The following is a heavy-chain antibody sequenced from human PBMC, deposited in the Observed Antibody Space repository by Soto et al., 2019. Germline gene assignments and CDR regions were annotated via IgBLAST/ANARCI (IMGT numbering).Heavy chain of an antibody. CDR3: AKETGYSYGFQPNALDV. CDR2: ISSRGDRT. J-gene: IGHJ6*02. CDR1: GFTFSRYA. D-gene: IGHD5-18*01. Sequence: GGSLRLSCAGSGFTFSRYAMNWVRQAPGKGLEWVSIISSRGDRTSYAESVKGRFTISRDNSKNTLFLHMNSLGAEDTAVYYCAKETGYSYGFQPNALDVWGQGTTVTVSS. V-gene: IGHV3-23*01.